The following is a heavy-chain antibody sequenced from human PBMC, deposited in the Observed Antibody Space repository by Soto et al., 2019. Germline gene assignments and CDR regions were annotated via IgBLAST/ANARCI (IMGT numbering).Heavy chain of an antibody. CDR3: VVGSGWKDFDY. Sequence: SETLSLTYAVYGGSFSRYYWSWIRQPPGKGLEWIGRIIHSGSTNYNPSLKSRVTISVDTSKNQFSLKLSSVTAADTAVYYCVVGSGWKDFDYWGQGTLVTVSS. V-gene: IGHV4-34*12. CDR1: GGSFSRYY. J-gene: IGHJ4*02. D-gene: IGHD3-22*01. CDR2: IIHSGST.